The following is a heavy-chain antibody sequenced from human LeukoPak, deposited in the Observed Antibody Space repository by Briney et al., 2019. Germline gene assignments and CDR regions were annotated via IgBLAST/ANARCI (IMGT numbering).Heavy chain of an antibody. CDR2: ISGSGGST. D-gene: IGHD5-18*01. CDR1: GFNLSSYA. J-gene: IGHJ4*02. Sequence: TGESLSLFCAASGFNLSSYAMSWVRQPPGKGLVWGSAISGSGGSTYYADYVKSRLTISRDNSKNTLYLQMNSLRAEATAVYYCAKGRGYSYGKYFDYWGQGTLVTVSS. CDR3: AKGRGYSYGKYFDY. V-gene: IGHV3-23*01.